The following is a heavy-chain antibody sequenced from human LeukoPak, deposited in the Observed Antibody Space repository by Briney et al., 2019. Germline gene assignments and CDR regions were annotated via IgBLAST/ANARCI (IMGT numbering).Heavy chain of an antibody. V-gene: IGHV4-39*07. CDR3: ARDFIAARPKNYLDY. CDR1: GGSISSSRDY. D-gene: IGHD6-6*01. J-gene: IGHJ4*02. Sequence: SETLSLTCTVSGGSISSSRDYWGWIRQPPGKGLEWIGSIYYSGSTYYNPSLKSRVTISVDTSKNQFSLKLSSVTAADTAVYYCARDFIAARPKNYLDYWGQGTLVTVSS. CDR2: IYYSGST.